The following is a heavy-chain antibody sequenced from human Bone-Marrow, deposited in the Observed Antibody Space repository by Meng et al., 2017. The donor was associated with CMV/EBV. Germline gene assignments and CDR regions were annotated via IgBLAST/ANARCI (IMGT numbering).Heavy chain of an antibody. CDR2: ISSSSSYT. V-gene: IGHV3-21*05. CDR3: ARDLPHYSLDY. CDR1: GFTFDDYT. Sequence: GESLKISCAASGFTFDDYTMHWVRQAPGKGLEWVSYISSSSSYTSYTDSVKGRFTISRDNAKNSLYLQMNSLRAEDTAVYYCARDLPHYSLDYWGQGTLVTVSS. J-gene: IGHJ4*02. D-gene: IGHD4-11*01.